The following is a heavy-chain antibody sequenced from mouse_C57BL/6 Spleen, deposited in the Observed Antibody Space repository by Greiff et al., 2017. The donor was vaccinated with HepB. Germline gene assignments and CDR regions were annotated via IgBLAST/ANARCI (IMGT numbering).Heavy chain of an antibody. CDR2: IDPSDSYT. J-gene: IGHJ4*01. CDR3: ARWEAGLVAMDY. CDR1: GYTFTSYW. Sequence: QVQLQQPGAELVMPGASVKLSCKASGYTFTSYWMHWVKQRPGQGLEWIGEIDPSDSYTNYNQKFKGKSTLTVDKSSSTAYMKLSSLTSEDSAVYYCARWEAGLVAMDYWGQGTSVTVSS. D-gene: IGHD1-1*02. V-gene: IGHV1-69*01.